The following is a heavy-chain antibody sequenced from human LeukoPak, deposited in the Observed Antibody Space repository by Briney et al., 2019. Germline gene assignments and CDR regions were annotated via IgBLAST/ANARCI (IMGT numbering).Heavy chain of an antibody. D-gene: IGHD3-10*01. J-gene: IGHJ4*02. Sequence: GGSLRLSCAASGFTFNGYAMGWVRQAPGKGLEWVSVISGNGGASYYPDSVEGRFTISRDNSKNTLYLQMTSLRAEDTAVYYCAREPTGAFDYWGQGALVTVSS. CDR1: GFTFNGYA. CDR2: ISGNGGAS. CDR3: AREPTGAFDY. V-gene: IGHV3-23*01.